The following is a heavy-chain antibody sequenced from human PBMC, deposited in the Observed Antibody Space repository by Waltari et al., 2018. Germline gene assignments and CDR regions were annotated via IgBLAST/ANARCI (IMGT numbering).Heavy chain of an antibody. CDR3: ARLQAACDSSGYYCHDAFDI. V-gene: IGHV3-48*01. CDR2: ISSSSTI. J-gene: IGHJ3*02. Sequence: EVQLVESGGGLVQPGGSLRLSCAASGFTFSSYSMNWVRQAPGKGLEWVSYISSSSTIYYADSGKGRFTISRDNAKNSLYLQMNSLRAEDTAVYYCARLQAACDSSGYYCHDAFDIWGQGTMVTVSS. D-gene: IGHD3-22*01. CDR1: GFTFSSYS.